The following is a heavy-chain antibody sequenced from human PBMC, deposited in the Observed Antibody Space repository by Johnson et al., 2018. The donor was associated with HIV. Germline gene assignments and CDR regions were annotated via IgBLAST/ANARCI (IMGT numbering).Heavy chain of an antibody. Sequence: QVQLVESGGGVVQPGRSLRLSCAASGFTFSSYAMHWVRQAPGTGLEWVALVSYDGRNQYHADSVKGRFTISRDNSKNTLYLQMNSLRPEDTAVYYCARDGVYSSPWDALDIWGHGTMVTVSS. V-gene: IGHV3-30*14. J-gene: IGHJ3*02. CDR2: VSYDGRNQ. CDR1: GFTFSSYA. CDR3: ARDGVYSSPWDALDI. D-gene: IGHD6-13*01.